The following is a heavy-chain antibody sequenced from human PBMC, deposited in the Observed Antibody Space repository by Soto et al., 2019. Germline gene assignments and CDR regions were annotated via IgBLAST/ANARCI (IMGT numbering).Heavy chain of an antibody. J-gene: IGHJ5*02. CDR2: INHSGST. D-gene: IGHD3-22*01. Sequence: PSETLSLTCAVYGGSFSGYYWSWIRQPPGKGLEWTGEINHSGSTNYNPSLKSRVTISVDTSKNQFSLKLSSVTAADTAVYYCARKMPTMIVVVIQNWFDPWGQGTLVTVSS. V-gene: IGHV4-34*01. CDR1: GGSFSGYY. CDR3: ARKMPTMIVVVIQNWFDP.